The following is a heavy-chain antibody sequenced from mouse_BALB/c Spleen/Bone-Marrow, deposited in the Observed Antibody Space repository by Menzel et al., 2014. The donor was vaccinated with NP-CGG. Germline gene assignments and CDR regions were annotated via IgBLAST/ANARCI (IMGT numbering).Heavy chain of an antibody. D-gene: IGHD1-1*01. CDR1: GFNIXDTY. CDR3: ALLLRYYAMDY. Sequence: VQLQQPGAELVKPGASVKLPCTASGFNIXDTYMHWVKQRPEQGLEWIGRIDPANGNTKYDPKFQGKATITADTSSNTAYLQLSSLTSEDTAVYYCALLLRYYAMDYWGQGTSVTVSS. V-gene: IGHV14-3*02. CDR2: IDPANGNT. J-gene: IGHJ4*01.